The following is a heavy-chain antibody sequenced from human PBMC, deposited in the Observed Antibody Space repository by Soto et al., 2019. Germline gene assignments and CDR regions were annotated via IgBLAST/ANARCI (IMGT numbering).Heavy chain of an antibody. V-gene: IGHV3-30-3*01. CDR1: GFTFSSYA. Sequence: QVQLVESGGGVVQPGRSLGLSCAASGFTFSSYAMHWVRQAPGKGLEWVAVISYDGSNKYYADSVKGRFTISRDNSKNTLYLQMNSLRAEDTAVYYCARGLVVVITHALDYWGQGTLVTVSS. J-gene: IGHJ4*02. D-gene: IGHD3-22*01. CDR3: ARGLVVVITHALDY. CDR2: ISYDGSNK.